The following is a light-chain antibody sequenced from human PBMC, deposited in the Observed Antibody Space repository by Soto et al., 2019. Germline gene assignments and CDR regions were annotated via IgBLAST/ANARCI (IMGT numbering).Light chain of an antibody. CDR2: AVS. J-gene: IGLJ1*01. CDR1: SSDVGLYDY. CDR3: SSYTSDSSYV. V-gene: IGLV2-14*01. Sequence: QSALTQPASVSGSPGQSITISCTGTSSDVGLYDYVSWYQQHPGKAPQLMIYAVSNRPSGVSNRFSASKSGNTASLFISGLRAEEEADYYCSSYTSDSSYVFGSGTKVTVL.